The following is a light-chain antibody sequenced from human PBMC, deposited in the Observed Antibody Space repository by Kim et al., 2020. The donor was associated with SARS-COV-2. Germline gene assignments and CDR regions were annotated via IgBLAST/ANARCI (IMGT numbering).Light chain of an antibody. Sequence: GQSITIFCTGTNNDVGGYNYVSWYQQHPGQAPKLLIYDVKRRPSGVSDRFSGSKSGYRASLTISGLQPEDEAEYYCSSYTATTTSVFGTGTQLTVL. CDR2: DVK. V-gene: IGLV2-14*03. CDR3: SSYTATTTSV. J-gene: IGLJ1*01. CDR1: NNDVGGYNY.